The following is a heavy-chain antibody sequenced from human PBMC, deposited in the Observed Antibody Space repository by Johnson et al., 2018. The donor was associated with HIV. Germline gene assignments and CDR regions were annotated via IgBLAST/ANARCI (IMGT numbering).Heavy chain of an antibody. CDR2: ISYDGNNK. CDR3: AKGKHIVATTDAFDI. Sequence: QVQLVESGGGLVKPGGSLRLSCAASGFTFSSYAMHWVRQAPGKGLEWVAVISYDGNNKYYADSVKGRFTISRDNSKNTLYLQMNSLRAEDTAVYYCAKGKHIVATTDAFDIWGQGTMVTVSS. D-gene: IGHD5-12*01. V-gene: IGHV3-30*04. CDR1: GFTFSSYA. J-gene: IGHJ3*02.